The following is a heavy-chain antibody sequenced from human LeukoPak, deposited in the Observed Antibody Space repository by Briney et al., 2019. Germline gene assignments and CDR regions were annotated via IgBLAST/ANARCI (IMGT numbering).Heavy chain of an antibody. CDR3: AKGSMVGTLVFDS. J-gene: IGHJ4*02. CDR2: IYSGGAT. CDR1: GFTVSDKY. D-gene: IGHD1-1*01. V-gene: IGHV3-53*01. Sequence: GGSLRLSCAASGFTVSDKYMSWVRQAPGKGLDWVSLIYSGGATYYADSVKGRFTISRDNSRNTLYLQMNSLRAEDTAVYFCAKGSMVGTLVFDSWGQGALVTVSS.